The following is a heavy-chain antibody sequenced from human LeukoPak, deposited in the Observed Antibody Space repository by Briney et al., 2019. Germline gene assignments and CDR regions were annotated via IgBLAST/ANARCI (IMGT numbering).Heavy chain of an antibody. CDR1: GGSLSSYY. J-gene: IGHJ4*02. CDR2: IYYSGST. D-gene: IGHD3-3*01. Sequence: SETLSLTCTVSGGSLSSYYWSWIRQPPGKGLEWIGYIYYSGSTNSNPSLKSRVTMSVDTSKKQFSLKLSSVTAADTAVYYCARGRYRSGFSLFNDFDAWGQGTLVTVSS. V-gene: IGHV4-59*01. CDR3: ARGRYRSGFSLFNDFDA.